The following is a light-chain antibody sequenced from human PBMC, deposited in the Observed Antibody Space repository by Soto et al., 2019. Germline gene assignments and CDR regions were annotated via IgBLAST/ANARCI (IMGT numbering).Light chain of an antibody. CDR2: GAS. J-gene: IGKJ2*01. Sequence: EIVLTQSPGTVSLSPGERATLSCRASQSVSSSYLAWYQQRPGQAPRLLIYGASGRATGTPDRFSGSGSGTXFTLTVSRLEPEDFAVYYCQQYGSSPYTFGQGTKLEIK. CDR1: QSVSSSY. CDR3: QQYGSSPYT. V-gene: IGKV3-20*01.